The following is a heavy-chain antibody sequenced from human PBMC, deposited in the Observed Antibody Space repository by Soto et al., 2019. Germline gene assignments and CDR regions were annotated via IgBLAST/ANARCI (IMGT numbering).Heavy chain of an antibody. CDR3: IRGGRGYTRDDVLDF. Sequence: EVQLVESGGGLVKPGGSLRLSCVDSGSTFSSYSMNWVRQAPGKGLEWVSSISSRSSVIWYADSLKGRFTISRDNAKQSLYLQMNNLTAEDTAIYYCIRGGRGYTRDDVLDFWGQGTMVTVSS. CDR1: GSTFSSYS. V-gene: IGHV3-21*01. CDR2: ISSRSSVI. D-gene: IGHD2-2*02. J-gene: IGHJ3*01.